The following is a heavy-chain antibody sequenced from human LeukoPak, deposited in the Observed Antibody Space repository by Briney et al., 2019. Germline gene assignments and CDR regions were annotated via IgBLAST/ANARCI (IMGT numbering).Heavy chain of an antibody. D-gene: IGHD6-6*01. CDR1: GFTFSTYA. Sequence: PGGSLRLSCAASGFTFSTYAMSWVRQAPGKGLEWVANINEDGSVKNYVDSVRGRFTVSRDNAKNSLYLQMNSLRGEDTAVYYCMAESSSPWEGYWGQGTLVTVSS. J-gene: IGHJ4*02. CDR3: MAESSSPWEGY. V-gene: IGHV3-7*01. CDR2: INEDGSVK.